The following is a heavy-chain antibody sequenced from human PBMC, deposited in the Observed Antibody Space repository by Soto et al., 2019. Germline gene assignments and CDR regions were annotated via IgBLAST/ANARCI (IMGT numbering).Heavy chain of an antibody. D-gene: IGHD2-2*01. CDR1: GYTFTGYY. CDR3: ARVRLVVVPSGPRYYYYYMDV. Sequence: ASVKVSCKASGYTFTGYYMHWVRQAPGQGLEWMGWINPNSGGTNYAQKFQGWVTMTRDTSISTAYMELSRLRSDDTAVYYCARVRLVVVPSGPRYYYYYMDVWGKGTTVTVSS. V-gene: IGHV1-2*04. J-gene: IGHJ6*03. CDR2: INPNSGGT.